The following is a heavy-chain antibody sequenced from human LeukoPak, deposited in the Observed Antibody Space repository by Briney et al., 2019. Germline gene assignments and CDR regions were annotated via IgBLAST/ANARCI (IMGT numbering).Heavy chain of an antibody. J-gene: IGHJ4*02. CDR2: TYYRSKWSN. CDR1: GDSVSSTRAT. CDR3: ARAHDVIFDF. Sequence: SQTLSLTCAISGDSVSSTRATWNWLRQSPPRGLEWLGRTYYRSKWSNDYAVSVESRLTINPDTSKNHFSLQLNFVTPEDAAVYFCARAHDVIFDFWGQGTVVTVSS. V-gene: IGHV6-1*01. D-gene: IGHD3-16*01.